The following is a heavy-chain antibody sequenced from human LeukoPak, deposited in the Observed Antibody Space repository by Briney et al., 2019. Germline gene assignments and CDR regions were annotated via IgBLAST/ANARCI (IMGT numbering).Heavy chain of an antibody. CDR1: GGSFSGYY. D-gene: IGHD3-16*02. CDR2: INHSGST. Sequence: SETLSLTCAVYGGSFSGYYWSWIRQPPGKGLEWIGEINHSGSTNYNPSLKSRVTISVDTSKNQFSLKLSSVTAADTAVYYCARARQDYIWGSYRYYLDYWGQGTLVTVSS. J-gene: IGHJ4*02. CDR3: ARARQDYIWGSYRYYLDY. V-gene: IGHV4-34*01.